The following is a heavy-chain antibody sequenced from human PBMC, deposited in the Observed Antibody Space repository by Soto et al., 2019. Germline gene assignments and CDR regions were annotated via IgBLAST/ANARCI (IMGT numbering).Heavy chain of an antibody. CDR3: ATSSGWYALDAFDI. D-gene: IGHD6-19*01. V-gene: IGHV1-69*04. Sequence: ASVKVSCKASGGTFSSYAISWVRQAPGQGLEWMGRIIPILGIANYAQKFQGRVTITADKSTSTAYMELSSLRSEDTAVYYCATSSGWYALDAFDIWGQGTMVTVSS. J-gene: IGHJ3*02. CDR2: IIPILGIA. CDR1: GGTFSSYA.